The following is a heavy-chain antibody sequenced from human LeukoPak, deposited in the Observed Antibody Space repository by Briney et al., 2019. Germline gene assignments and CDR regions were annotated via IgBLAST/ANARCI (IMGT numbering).Heavy chain of an antibody. J-gene: IGHJ5*02. CDR3: ATTLRNNPP. CDR1: GYSFTAYD. Sequence: ASVKVSCKASGYSFTAYDINWVRQATGQGLDWIGYINPNTGLTEYAQKFQGRVSLTRDTSITTAYMELNTLTSEDTAVYYCATTLRNNPPWGQGTLITVSS. D-gene: IGHD1-14*01. CDR2: INPNTGLT. V-gene: IGHV1-8*01.